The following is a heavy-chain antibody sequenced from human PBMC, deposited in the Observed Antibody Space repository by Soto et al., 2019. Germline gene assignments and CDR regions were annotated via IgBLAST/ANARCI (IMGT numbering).Heavy chain of an antibody. CDR2: ISYDGSNK. D-gene: IGHD4-17*01. V-gene: IGHV3-30*14. Sequence: QVQLVESGGGVVQPGRSLRLSCAASGFTFSSYAMHWVRQAPGKGLEWVAVISYDGSNKYYADSVKGRFTISRDNSKNTMYRLMNRQRAEEPAVYYCARVPTVVSTAYYFDFWGQGTLVTVSS. CDR1: GFTFSSYA. J-gene: IGHJ4*02. CDR3: ARVPTVVSTAYYFDF.